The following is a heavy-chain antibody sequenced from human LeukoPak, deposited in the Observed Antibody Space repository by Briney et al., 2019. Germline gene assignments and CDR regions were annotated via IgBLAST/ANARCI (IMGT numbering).Heavy chain of an antibody. Sequence: PGGSLSLSCAASGFTFSSYAMSWVRQAPGKGLEWVSAISGSGGSTYYADSVKGRFTISRDNSKNTLYLQMNSLRAEDTAVYYCASSLRYYFDYWGQGTLVTVSS. J-gene: IGHJ4*02. V-gene: IGHV3-23*01. CDR2: ISGSGGST. CDR3: ASSLRYYFDY. CDR1: GFTFSSYA.